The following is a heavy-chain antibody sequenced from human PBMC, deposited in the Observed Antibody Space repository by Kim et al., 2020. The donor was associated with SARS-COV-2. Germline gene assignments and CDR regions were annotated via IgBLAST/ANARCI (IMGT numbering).Heavy chain of an antibody. V-gene: IGHV3-7*01. Sequence: GGSLRLSCAASGFTFSSYWMSWVRQAPGKGLEWVANIKQDGSEKYYVDSVKGRFTISRDNAKNSLYLQMNSLRVEDTAVYYCARGKDILTGLLDYWGQGTLVTVSS. D-gene: IGHD3-9*01. CDR3: ARGKDILTGLLDY. CDR1: GFTFSSYW. J-gene: IGHJ4*02. CDR2: IKQDGSEK.